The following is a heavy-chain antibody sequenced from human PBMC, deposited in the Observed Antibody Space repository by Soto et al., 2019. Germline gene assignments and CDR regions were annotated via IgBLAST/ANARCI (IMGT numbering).Heavy chain of an antibody. Sequence: PGESLKISCKGSGYNFAGYWIAWVRQMPGKDLELMGIIYPSDSDTRYRPSFQGQVTISADKSISSAYLQWSSLRASHTAMYYCARRGVSTRTFDYWRQGTPVTVSS. CDR1: GYNFAGYW. J-gene: IGHJ4*02. CDR2: IYPSDSDT. D-gene: IGHD3-3*01. CDR3: ARRGVSTRTFDY. V-gene: IGHV5-51*01.